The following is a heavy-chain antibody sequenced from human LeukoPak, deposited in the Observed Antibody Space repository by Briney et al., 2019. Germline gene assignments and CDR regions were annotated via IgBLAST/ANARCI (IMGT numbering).Heavy chain of an antibody. V-gene: IGHV4-39*01. Sequence: KPSETLSLTCTVSGGSISSSSYYWGWIRQPPGKGLEWIGSIYYSGSTYYNPSLKSRVTISVDTSKNQSSLKLSSVTAADTAVYYCARLGYYDSSDDYWGQGTLVTVSS. CDR3: ARLGYYDSSDDY. D-gene: IGHD3-22*01. J-gene: IGHJ4*02. CDR2: IYYSGST. CDR1: GGSISSSSYY.